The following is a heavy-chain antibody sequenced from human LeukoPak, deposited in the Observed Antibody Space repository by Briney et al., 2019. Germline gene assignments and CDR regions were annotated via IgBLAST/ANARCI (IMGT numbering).Heavy chain of an antibody. V-gene: IGHV3-21*06. CDR1: GFTFSSYA. CDR3: VRDADAGNSWFDS. CDR2: SSRSRWDI. J-gene: IGHJ5*01. D-gene: IGHD4-23*01. Sequence: GGAVRLSCAACGFTFSSYAMSGVRQAPGKGREGVSWSSRSRWDIDYAEPVRGRFHISRDDAKPSLYLHMNNVRDEDTAAYYCVRDADAGNSWFDSWGQGTLVTVSS.